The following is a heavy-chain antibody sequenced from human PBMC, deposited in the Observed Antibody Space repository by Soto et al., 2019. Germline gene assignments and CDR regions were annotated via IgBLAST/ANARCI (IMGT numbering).Heavy chain of an antibody. Sequence: QVQLVQSGAEVKKPGASVKVSCKASGYTFTNYGITWVRQAPGQGLEWMGWITAYSGNTSSAQKLQGRVTMTTDTSTSTAYMELRSLRSDDTAVYYCARDRYTSNLVATYSYYYLDVWGKGTAVTVSS. V-gene: IGHV1-18*01. CDR3: ARDRYTSNLVATYSYYYLDV. J-gene: IGHJ6*03. CDR2: ITAYSGNT. D-gene: IGHD5-12*01. CDR1: GYTFTNYG.